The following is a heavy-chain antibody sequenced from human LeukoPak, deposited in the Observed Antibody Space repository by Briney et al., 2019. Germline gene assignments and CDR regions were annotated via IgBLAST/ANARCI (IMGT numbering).Heavy chain of an antibody. Sequence: GGSLRLSCAASGFTFRSYRISWVRQAPGKGLEWVAGIKHDGSMQYYVDSAKGRFTISRDNARNSLYLQMNSLRVENTGVFYCVREREEWEEQQIFDYWGQGTLATVSS. CDR2: IKHDGSMQ. D-gene: IGHD1-26*01. J-gene: IGHJ4*02. CDR3: VREREEWEEQQIFDY. V-gene: IGHV3-7*01. CDR1: GFTFRSYR.